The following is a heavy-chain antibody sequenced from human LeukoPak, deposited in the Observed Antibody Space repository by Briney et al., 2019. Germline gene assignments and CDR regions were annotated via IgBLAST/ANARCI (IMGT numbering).Heavy chain of an antibody. CDR1: GYTFTGYY. Sequence: ASVKVSCKASGYTFTGYYMHWVRQAPGQGLEWMGWINPDTGGTNYAQKFQGRVTMTRDTSISTAYMELSRLRSDDTAVYYCARGPDYGGTIDYWGQGTLVTVSS. D-gene: IGHD4-23*01. V-gene: IGHV1-2*02. J-gene: IGHJ4*02. CDR3: ARGPDYGGTIDY. CDR2: INPDTGGT.